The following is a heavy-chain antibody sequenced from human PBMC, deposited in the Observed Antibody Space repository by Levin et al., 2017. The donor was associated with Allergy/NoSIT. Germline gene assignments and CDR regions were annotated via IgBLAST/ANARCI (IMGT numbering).Heavy chain of an antibody. J-gene: IGHJ3*02. V-gene: IGHV4-4*07. D-gene: IGHD1-26*01. CDR1: GGSISSYY. CDR2: IYTSGST. Sequence: SETLSLTCTVSGGSISSYYWSWIRQPAGKGLEWIGRIYTSGSTNYNPSLKSRVTMSVDTSKNQFSLKLSSVTAADTAVYYCARDVIVGATFDAFDIWGQGTMVTVSS. CDR3: ARDVIVGATFDAFDI.